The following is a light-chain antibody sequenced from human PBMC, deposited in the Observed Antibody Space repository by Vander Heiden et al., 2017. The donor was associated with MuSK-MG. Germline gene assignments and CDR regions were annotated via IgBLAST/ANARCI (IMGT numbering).Light chain of an antibody. CDR2: DVS. CDR1: SSDVGGHTL. J-gene: IGLJ3*02. CDR3: TSYTSSDTWV. Sequence: QSALTHPATVSGSAVQLITIPCTGTSSDVGGHTLVSRYQPHPGKAPKLIFYDVSNRPSGVSDRFSGSKSGNTASLTICVLQAEDEADYYCTSYTSSDTWVFGGGTKLTVL. V-gene: IGLV2-14*03.